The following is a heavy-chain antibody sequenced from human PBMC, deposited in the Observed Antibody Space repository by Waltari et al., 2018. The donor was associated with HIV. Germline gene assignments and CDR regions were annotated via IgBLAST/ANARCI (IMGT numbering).Heavy chain of an antibody. V-gene: IGHV3-30*18. CDR1: GFTFSSSA. Sequence: QVQLVESGGGVVQPGRSLRLSCAASGFTFSSSAMHWVRQAPGRGGGGVAVISYYGDNKYYADSVRGRFTISRDNSKNTLYLQMNSLRAEDTAVYYCAKGASGWSPGYWGQGTLVTVSS. J-gene: IGHJ4*02. CDR2: ISYYGDNK. CDR3: AKGASGWSPGY. D-gene: IGHD6-19*01.